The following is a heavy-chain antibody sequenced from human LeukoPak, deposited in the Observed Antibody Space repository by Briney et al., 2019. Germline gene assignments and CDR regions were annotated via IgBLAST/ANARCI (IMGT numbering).Heavy chain of an antibody. CDR1: GFTFSSYS. V-gene: IGHV3-21*01. CDR3: ARAGTTVNTYGMDV. D-gene: IGHD4-11*01. J-gene: IGHJ6*02. Sequence: GGSLRLSCAASGFTFSSYSMNWVRQAPGKGLEWVSSISSSSSYIYYADSVKGRFTISRDNAKNSLYLQMNSLRAEDTAVYYCARAGTTVNTYGMDVWGQGTTVTVSS. CDR2: ISSSSSYI.